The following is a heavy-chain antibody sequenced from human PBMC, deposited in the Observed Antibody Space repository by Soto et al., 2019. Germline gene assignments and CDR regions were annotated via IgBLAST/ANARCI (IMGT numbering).Heavy chain of an antibody. CDR2: ISYDGSNK. CDR1: GFTFSSNT. J-gene: IGHJ6*02. Sequence: GGSLRLSCAASGFTFSSNTMHWVRQAPGKGLEWVAVISYDGSNKYYADSVKGRFTISRDNSKNRLYLQMNSLRAEDTALYYCARGYCSSTSCFYGMDVWGQGTTVTVSS. V-gene: IGHV3-30-3*01. D-gene: IGHD2-2*01. CDR3: ARGYCSSTSCFYGMDV.